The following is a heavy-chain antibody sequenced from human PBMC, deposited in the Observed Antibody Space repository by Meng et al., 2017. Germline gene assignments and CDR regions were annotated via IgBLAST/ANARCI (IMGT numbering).Heavy chain of an antibody. CDR3: ARDVGGDYETLFDY. CDR1: GGSVGSGNSY. CDR2: IVYSGST. D-gene: IGHD4-17*01. J-gene: IGHJ4*02. Sequence: VQLQGSGPGLVRPSDTRSLTGTVSGGSVGSGNSYWSWIRQPPGKGLEWIGYIVYSGSTTYNPSLKTRVTISVDTSKNQFSLKLTSVTAADTAVYFCARDVGGDYETLFDYWGQGTLVTVSS. V-gene: IGHV4-61*01.